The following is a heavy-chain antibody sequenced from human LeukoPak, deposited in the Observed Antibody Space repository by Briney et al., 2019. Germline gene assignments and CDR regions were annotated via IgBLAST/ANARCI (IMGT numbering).Heavy chain of an antibody. Sequence: ASVKVSCKASGYSFTSHYMHWVRQAPGQGLEWLGLINPTGSSTLYAQKFQGRVTMTRDMSTTTDYMELSSLRSDDTAVYYCARIAVAGTVPVFDYWGQGTLVTVSS. CDR2: INPTGSST. CDR1: GYSFTSHY. CDR3: ARIAVAGTVPVFDY. D-gene: IGHD6-19*01. V-gene: IGHV1-46*01. J-gene: IGHJ4*02.